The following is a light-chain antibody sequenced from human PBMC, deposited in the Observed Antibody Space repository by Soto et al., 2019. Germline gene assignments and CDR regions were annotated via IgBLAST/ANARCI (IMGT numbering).Light chain of an antibody. V-gene: IGLV2-23*01. CDR2: EGI. CDR3: CSYAGSSTVI. Sequence: QSALTQPASVTGSPGQSITISCTGTSSDVGSYNLVSWYQQHPGKAPKLMIYEGIKRPSGASNRFSGSKFSNTASLTISGLQAEDEADYYCCSYAGSSTVIFGGGTKLTVL. J-gene: IGLJ2*01. CDR1: SSDVGSYNL.